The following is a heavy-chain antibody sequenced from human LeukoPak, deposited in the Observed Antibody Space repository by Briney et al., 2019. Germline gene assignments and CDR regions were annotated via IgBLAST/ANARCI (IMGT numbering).Heavy chain of an antibody. CDR2: ISGSGGST. CDR1: GFSFSNAW. V-gene: IGHV3-23*01. CDR3: AKDDDSSGYYLTDWFFDY. J-gene: IGHJ4*02. D-gene: IGHD3-22*01. Sequence: GGSLRLSCAASGFSFSNAWMNWVRQAPGKGLEWVSAISGSGGSTYYADSVKGRFTISRDNSKNTLYLQMNSLRAEDTAVYYCAKDDDSSGYYLTDWFFDYWGQGTLVTVSS.